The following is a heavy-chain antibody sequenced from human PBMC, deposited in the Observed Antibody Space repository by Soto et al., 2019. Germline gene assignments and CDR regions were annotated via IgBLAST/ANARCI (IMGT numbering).Heavy chain of an antibody. D-gene: IGHD6-25*01. CDR2: ISYDGSNK. V-gene: IGHV3-30*18. J-gene: IGHJ6*02. CDR3: AKAPAGGYYYGMDV. CDR1: GLTFSSYG. Sequence: QVQLVESGGGVVQPGRSLRLSCAASGLTFSSYGMHWVRQAPGKGLEWVAVISYDGSNKYYADSVKGRFTISRDNSKNTLYLQMNSLRAEDTAVYYCAKAPAGGYYYGMDVWGQGTTVTVSS.